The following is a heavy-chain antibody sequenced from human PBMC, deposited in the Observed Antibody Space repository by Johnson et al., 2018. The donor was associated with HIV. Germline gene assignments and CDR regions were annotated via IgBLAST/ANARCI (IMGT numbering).Heavy chain of an antibody. CDR3: AKCDGADCYYDAFDI. Sequence: VQLVESGGGLVQPGGSLRLSCAASGFAFRTYWMVWVRQVPGKRPVWVARIYNDGSRTTYADSVRGRFTISRDNAKDTVGLQMNSLRAEDTAVYYCAKCDGADCYYDAFDIWGQGTMVTVSS. V-gene: IGHV3-74*03. CDR1: GFAFRTYW. D-gene: IGHD2-21*02. J-gene: IGHJ3*02. CDR2: IYNDGSRT.